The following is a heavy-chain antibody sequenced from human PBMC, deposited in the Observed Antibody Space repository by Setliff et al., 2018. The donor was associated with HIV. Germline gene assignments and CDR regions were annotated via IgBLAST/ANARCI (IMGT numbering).Heavy chain of an antibody. Sequence: SSETLSLTCAVYGGSFNDYYWTWIRQPPGKGLEWSGEIDHSGSTKYHAALKSRVTISIDTSKNQISLKLSSVTAADTAVYYCARGLNYYGSGSYLPLGYWGQGTLVTVSS. D-gene: IGHD3-10*01. V-gene: IGHV4-34*01. CDR1: GGSFNDYY. J-gene: IGHJ4*02. CDR3: ARGLNYYGSGSYLPLGY. CDR2: IDHSGST.